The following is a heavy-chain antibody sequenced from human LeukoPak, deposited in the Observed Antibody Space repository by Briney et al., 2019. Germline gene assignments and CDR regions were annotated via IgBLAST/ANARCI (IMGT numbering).Heavy chain of an antibody. J-gene: IGHJ6*03. V-gene: IGHV3-7*01. Sequence: PGGSLRLSCAASGFTLSSYWMSWFRQAPGKGLEWVANIKQDGSEKYFVDSVKGRFTISRDNAKNTLYLQMNSLRAEDTAVYYCARNSGSYLYYMDVWGKGTTVTVSS. CDR1: GFTLSSYW. CDR2: IKQDGSEK. D-gene: IGHD1-26*01. CDR3: ARNSGSYLYYMDV.